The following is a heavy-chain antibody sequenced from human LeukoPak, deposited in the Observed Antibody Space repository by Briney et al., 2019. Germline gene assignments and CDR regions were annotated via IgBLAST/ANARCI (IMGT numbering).Heavy chain of an antibody. J-gene: IGHJ3*02. Sequence: GGSLRLSCAASGFTFSSYWMSWVRQAPGKGLEWVANIKQDGSEKYYVDSVKGRFTISRDNAKNSLYLQMNSLRAEDTAVYYCARASGYSYGSDAFDIGGQGTMVTVSS. CDR1: GFTFSSYW. CDR3: ARASGYSYGSDAFDI. V-gene: IGHV3-7*01. CDR2: IKQDGSEK. D-gene: IGHD5-18*01.